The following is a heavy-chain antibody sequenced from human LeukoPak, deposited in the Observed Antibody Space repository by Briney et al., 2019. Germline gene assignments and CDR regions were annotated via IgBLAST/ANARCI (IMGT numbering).Heavy chain of an antibody. D-gene: IGHD1-20*01. CDR2: IHPNDAST. J-gene: IGHJ4*02. CDR3: ARHNNWAFDY. CDR1: GYSFASYW. V-gene: IGHV5-51*01. Sequence: GESLRISCKASGYSFASYWIGWVRQTSGKGLEWMAIIHPNDASTIYSPSFQGQVTISADRSITTAYLQWNTLQASDTAIYYCARHNNWAFDYWDRGTLLTVSS.